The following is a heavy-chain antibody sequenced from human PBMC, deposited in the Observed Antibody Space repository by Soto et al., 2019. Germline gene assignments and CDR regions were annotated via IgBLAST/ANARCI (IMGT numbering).Heavy chain of an antibody. CDR2: ISGSGGNT. D-gene: IGHD3-3*01. CDR1: GFTFSSYG. V-gene: IGHV3-23*01. J-gene: IGHJ6*02. CDR3: ARLYYDYV. Sequence: EVQLLESGGGLVQPGGSLRLSCAASGFTFSSYGMTWVRQAPGKGLEWVSAISGSGGNTFYADSVKGRFTISRDNSKNTVSLQMNSLRAEDTAVYYCARLYYDYVWGQGTTVTVSS.